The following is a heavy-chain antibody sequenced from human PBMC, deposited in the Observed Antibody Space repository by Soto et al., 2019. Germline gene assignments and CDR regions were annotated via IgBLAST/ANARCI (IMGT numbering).Heavy chain of an antibody. CDR1: GFTLSGYG. J-gene: IGHJ4*02. CDR3: ARAGRGFNFAYADY. D-gene: IGHD5-18*01. Sequence: EVQLVESGGGLVQPGGSLRLSCAGSGFTLSGYGLTWVRQAPGKGLEWVANIKQDGSEKYYVDSVKGRFTISRDNAKNSLYLQMNNLRDEDTDVYYCARAGRGFNFAYADYWGQGTLVTVSS. V-gene: IGHV3-7*01. CDR2: IKQDGSEK.